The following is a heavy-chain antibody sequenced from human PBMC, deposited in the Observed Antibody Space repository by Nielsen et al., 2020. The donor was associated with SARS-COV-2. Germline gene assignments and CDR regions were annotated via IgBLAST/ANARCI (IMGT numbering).Heavy chain of an antibody. V-gene: IGHV3-48*02. CDR3: ASETYYDFWSGYYSDYYYYGMDV. CDR2: ISSSSSTI. Sequence: WIRQPPGKGLEWVSYISSSSSTIYYADSVKGRFTISRDNAKNSLYLQMNSLRDEDTAVYYCASETYYDFWSGYYSDYYYYGMDVWGRGTTVTVSS. D-gene: IGHD3-3*01. J-gene: IGHJ6*02.